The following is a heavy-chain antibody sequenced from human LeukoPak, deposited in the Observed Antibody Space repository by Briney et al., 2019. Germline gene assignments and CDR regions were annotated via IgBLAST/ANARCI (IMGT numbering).Heavy chain of an antibody. Sequence: GGSLRLSCAASGFTFSSYAMNWVRQAPGKGLEWVSVISGSGGSTYYADSVKGRFTISRDNSKNTLYLQMNSLRAEDTAVYYCAKDRGSTTTYYSDYWGQGTLVTVSS. J-gene: IGHJ4*02. CDR2: ISGSGGST. V-gene: IGHV3-23*01. D-gene: IGHD2-2*01. CDR3: AKDRGSTTTYYSDY. CDR1: GFTFSSYA.